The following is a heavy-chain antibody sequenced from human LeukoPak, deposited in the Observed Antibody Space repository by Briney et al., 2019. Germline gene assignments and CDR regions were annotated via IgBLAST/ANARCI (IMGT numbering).Heavy chain of an antibody. CDR1: SFTFSSNP. D-gene: IGHD4-17*01. CDR3: AKERQTTTAFDS. J-gene: IGHJ4*02. Sequence: GGSLRLSCAASSFTFSSNPMAWVRQAPRKGLEWVSLISGSGDRTYYADSVKGRFTIPRDNSKNTLYLQMSSLRVEDTAVYYCAKERQTTTAFDSWGQGTLVTVSS. CDR2: ISGSGDRT. V-gene: IGHV3-23*01.